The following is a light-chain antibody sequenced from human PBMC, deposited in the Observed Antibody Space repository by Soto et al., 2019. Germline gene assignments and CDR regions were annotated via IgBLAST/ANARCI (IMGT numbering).Light chain of an antibody. Sequence: EIVMTQSPATLSVSAGERATLSYRASQSISSNLAWYQQKPGQAPRLLIYGASSRATGIPARFSGSGSGTEFTLTISSLQSEDFAVYYCQQYNKWPRTFGQGTKVDIK. V-gene: IGKV3-15*01. CDR2: GAS. CDR3: QQYNKWPRT. CDR1: QSISSN. J-gene: IGKJ1*01.